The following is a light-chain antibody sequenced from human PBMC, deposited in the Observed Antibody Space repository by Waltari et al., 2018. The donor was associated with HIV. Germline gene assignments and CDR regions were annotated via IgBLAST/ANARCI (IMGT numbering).Light chain of an antibody. CDR1: ALPKKY. Sequence: GDALPKKYAYWYQQKPGQAPVLMIYKDSERPSGIPERFSASSSGTTVTLTISGVQAEDEADYYCQSADSSNTWVFGGGTKLTVL. CDR3: QSADSSNTWV. V-gene: IGLV3-25*03. J-gene: IGLJ3*02. CDR2: KDS.